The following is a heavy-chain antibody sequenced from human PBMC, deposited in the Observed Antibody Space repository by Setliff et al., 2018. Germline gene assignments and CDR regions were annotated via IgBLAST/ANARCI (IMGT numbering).Heavy chain of an antibody. CDR3: VRDRYGRNSDGSGVYNWFDS. CDR2: VYSTGST. CDR1: GASISSGSHY. D-gene: IGHD2-15*01. Sequence: PSETLSLTCNVSGASISSGSHYWSWIRQSAGEKPTWIGHVYSTGSTNYNPSFESRVSISVDKSNNQFSLKMTSVTAADTAMYYCVRDRYGRNSDGSGVYNWFDSWGQGILVTVPS. V-gene: IGHV4-61*09. J-gene: IGHJ5*01.